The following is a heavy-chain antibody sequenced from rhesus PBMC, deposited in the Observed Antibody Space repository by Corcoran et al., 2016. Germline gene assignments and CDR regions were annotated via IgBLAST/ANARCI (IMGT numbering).Heavy chain of an antibody. V-gene: IGHV3-118*01. CDR1: GFTFSSSA. CDR2: IRRKPNNYET. J-gene: IGHJ4*01. CDR3: AREGVDY. Sequence: EVQLVESGGGLVQPGGSLRLSCAASGFTFSSSALHWVRQAYEEGLGWVGSIRRKPNNYETVYAAWVEGRFTISRDDSKNTAYLQMNSLKTEDTAVYYCAREGVDYWGQGVLVTVSS.